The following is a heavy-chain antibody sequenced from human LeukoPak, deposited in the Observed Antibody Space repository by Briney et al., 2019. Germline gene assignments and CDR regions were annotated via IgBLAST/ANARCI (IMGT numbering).Heavy chain of an antibody. CDR2: IYYSGST. CDR3: ARIPREYQLLGERYYYMDV. J-gene: IGHJ6*03. V-gene: IGHV4-30-4*07. D-gene: IGHD2-2*01. Sequence: PSETLSLTCAVSGGSISSGGYSWSWIRQPPGKGLEWIGYIYYSGSTYYNPSLKSRVTISVDTSKNQFSLKLSSVTAADTAVYYCARIPREYQLLGERYYYMDVWGKGTTVTVSS. CDR1: GGSISSGGYS.